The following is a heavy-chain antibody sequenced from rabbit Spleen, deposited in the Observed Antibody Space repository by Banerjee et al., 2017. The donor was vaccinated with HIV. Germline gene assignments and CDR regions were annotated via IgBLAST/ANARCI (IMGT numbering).Heavy chain of an antibody. J-gene: IGHJ3*01. V-gene: IGHV1S47*01. CDR1: GFDFSSDT. CDR3: ARPRRW. Sequence: EESGGDLVKPGASLTLTCTASGFDFSSDTMCWVRQAPGKGPEWIACIYNGDDTTYYASWVHGRFTISRSTSLNTVTLQMTSLTAADTATYFCARPRRWWGQGTLVTVS. D-gene: IGHD4-1*01. CDR2: IYNGDDTT.